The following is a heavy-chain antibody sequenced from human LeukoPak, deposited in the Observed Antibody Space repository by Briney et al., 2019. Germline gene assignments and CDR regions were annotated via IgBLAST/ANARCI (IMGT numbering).Heavy chain of an antibody. CDR1: GFTFSGSA. Sequence: PGGSLRLSCAASGFTFSGSAMHWVRQASGKGMEWVGRIGSKANNYATIYAASVKGRVTFSRDDSTSTAYLQMNSLKTEDTAIYYCTPESYYYAVNWGQGTLVTVAS. CDR3: TPESYYYAVN. D-gene: IGHD3-10*01. V-gene: IGHV3-73*01. CDR2: IGSKANNYAT. J-gene: IGHJ4*02.